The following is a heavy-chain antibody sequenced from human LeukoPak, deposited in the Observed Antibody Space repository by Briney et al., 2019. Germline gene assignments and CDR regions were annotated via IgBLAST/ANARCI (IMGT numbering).Heavy chain of an antibody. Sequence: GGSLRLSCAASGLTFTDFWMNWVRQAPGKGLEWVSGIGGGGTNTDYTDSVRGRFIISRDNSRNTLSLQMSSLRAEDTAVYYCAKDARGYHRPIDYWGQGILVTVSS. D-gene: IGHD3-22*01. CDR1: GLTFTDFW. J-gene: IGHJ4*02. V-gene: IGHV3-23*01. CDR2: IGGGGTNT. CDR3: AKDARGYHRPIDY.